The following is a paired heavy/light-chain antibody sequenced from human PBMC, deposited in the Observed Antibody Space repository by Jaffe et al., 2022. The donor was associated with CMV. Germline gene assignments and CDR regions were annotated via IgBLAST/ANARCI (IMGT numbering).Heavy chain of an antibody. CDR3: AKDSDVAAKGHLSY. J-gene: IGHJ4*02. Sequence: EVQVVESGGGLVQPGGSLRLSCAASGFTFSRYAMSWVRQAPGKGLEWVSVISGSGGSTWYADSVKGRFTMSRDNSKNTLYLQMDSLRAEDTALYYCAKDSDVAAKGHLSYWGQGTLVTVSS. CDR1: GFTFSRYA. CDR2: ISGSGGST. V-gene: IGHV3-23*04. D-gene: IGHD6-25*01.
Light chain of an antibody. CDR1: QSVNSF. V-gene: IGKV3-11*01. Sequence: EIVLTQSPATLSLSPGERVTLSCRARQSVNSFLAWYQQKPGQAPRLLIYDASNRATGIPARFSGSGSGTDFTLTISSLEPEDLAVYYCQQRSNWPYTFGQGTKLEIK. J-gene: IGKJ2*01. CDR3: QQRSNWPYT. CDR2: DAS.